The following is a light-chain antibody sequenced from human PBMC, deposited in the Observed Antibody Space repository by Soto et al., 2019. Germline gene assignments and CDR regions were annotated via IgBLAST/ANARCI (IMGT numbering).Light chain of an antibody. CDR1: QSISSY. J-gene: IGKJ4*02. CDR2: DAS. CDR3: QQRSNWPPV. Sequence: EIVLTQSPATLSLSQVEKATLSCRASQSISSYLAWYQQKPGQAPRLLIYDASNRATGIPARFSGSGSGTDFTLTIGSLEAEDFALYYSQQRSNWPPVFGGGTKVEIK. V-gene: IGKV3-11*01.